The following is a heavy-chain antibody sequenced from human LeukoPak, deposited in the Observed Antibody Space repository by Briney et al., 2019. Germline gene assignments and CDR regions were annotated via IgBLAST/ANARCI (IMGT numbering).Heavy chain of an antibody. V-gene: IGHV4-59*01. Sequence: PSETLSLTCTVSGGSISSYYWSWIRQPPGKGLEWIGYIYYSGSTNYNPSLKSRVTISVDTSKNQFSLKLSSVTAADTAVYYCARGVAAAGTHHYYYYGMDVWGQGTTVTVSS. CDR2: IYYSGST. CDR3: ARGVAAAGTHHYYYYGMDV. J-gene: IGHJ6*02. D-gene: IGHD6-13*01. CDR1: GGSISSYY.